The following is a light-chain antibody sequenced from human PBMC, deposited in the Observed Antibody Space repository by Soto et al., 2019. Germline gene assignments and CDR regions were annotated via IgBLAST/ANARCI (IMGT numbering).Light chain of an antibody. J-gene: IGLJ1*01. Sequence: QSALTQPASVSGSPGQSITISCTGTNSDVGGYDRVSWYQHHPGKAPKLLIFEVYNRPSGISDRFSGSKSGDTASLTISGLQAEDEDDYYCHSYTRSSTYIFGSGTKLTVL. V-gene: IGLV2-14*01. CDR1: NSDVGGYDR. CDR2: EVY. CDR3: HSYTRSSTYI.